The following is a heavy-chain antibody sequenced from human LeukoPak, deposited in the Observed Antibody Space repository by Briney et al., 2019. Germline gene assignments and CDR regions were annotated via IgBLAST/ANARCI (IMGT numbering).Heavy chain of an antibody. CDR3: ASSDYVWGSYRSGFDY. J-gene: IGHJ4*02. CDR1: GRSIRSSGYY. CDR2: IYYSGST. D-gene: IGHD3-16*02. Sequence: PSEPLSLTCSVSGRSIRSSGYYWGWIRQPPGKGLEWIGTIYYSGSTNYHPSLKSRVTISVDTSKNQFSLKLSSVTAADTAVYYCASSDYVWGSYRSGFDYWGQGTLVTVSS. V-gene: IGHV4-39*07.